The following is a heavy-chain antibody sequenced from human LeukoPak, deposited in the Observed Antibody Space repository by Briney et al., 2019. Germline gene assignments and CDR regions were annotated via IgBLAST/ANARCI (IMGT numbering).Heavy chain of an antibody. CDR1: GGSISSGSYY. J-gene: IGHJ5*02. Sequence: SETLSLTCTVSGGSISSGSYYWSWIRQPAGKGLEWIGRIYTSGSTNYNPSLKSRVTISVDTSKNQFSLKLSSVTAADTAVYYCARDGSAGGGYRPWGQGTLVTVSS. D-gene: IGHD3-10*01. CDR2: IYTSGST. V-gene: IGHV4-61*02. CDR3: ARDGSAGGGYRP.